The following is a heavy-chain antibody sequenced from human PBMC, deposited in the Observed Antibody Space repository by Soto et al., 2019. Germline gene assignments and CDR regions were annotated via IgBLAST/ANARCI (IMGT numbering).Heavy chain of an antibody. D-gene: IGHD6-13*01. J-gene: IGHJ4*02. V-gene: IGHV4-31*03. CDR1: GGSINSGGYY. CDR2: MYYSGST. CDR3: ARVYRQSGYSSSWVFDY. Sequence: QVQLRESGPGLVKPSQTLSLTCTVSGGSINSGGYYWNWIRQHPGKGLEWIWYMYYSGSTYYNPFLRSRVIIPAVTSENHFSLKLSSVTAADTAVYFCARVYRQSGYSSSWVFDYWGQGTLVNVSS.